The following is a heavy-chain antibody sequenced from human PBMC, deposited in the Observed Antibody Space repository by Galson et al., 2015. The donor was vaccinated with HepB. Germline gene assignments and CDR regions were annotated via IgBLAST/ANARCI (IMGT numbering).Heavy chain of an antibody. Sequence: SVTVSCKASGGTFSSYAISWVRQAPGQGLEWMGGIIPIFGTANYAQKFQGRVTITADESTSTAYMELSSLRSEDTAVYYCARGARSGSYYTLGYWGQGTLVTVSS. CDR2: IIPIFGTA. D-gene: IGHD3-10*01. CDR3: ARGARSGSYYTLGY. CDR1: GGTFSSYA. J-gene: IGHJ4*02. V-gene: IGHV1-69*13.